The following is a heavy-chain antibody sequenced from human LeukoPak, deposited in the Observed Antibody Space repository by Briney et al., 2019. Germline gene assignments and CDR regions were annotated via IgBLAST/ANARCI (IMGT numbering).Heavy chain of an antibody. CDR1: GGSISSYY. D-gene: IGHD3-10*01. CDR3: ARHRWGVPFDY. Sequence: SETLSLTCTVSGGSISSYYWSWIRQPPGKGLEWIGYIYSSGSTNHNPSLKSRVTISVDTSKNQFSLKLSSVTAADTAVYYCARHRWGVPFDYWGQGTLVTVSS. V-gene: IGHV4-59*08. J-gene: IGHJ4*02. CDR2: IYSSGST.